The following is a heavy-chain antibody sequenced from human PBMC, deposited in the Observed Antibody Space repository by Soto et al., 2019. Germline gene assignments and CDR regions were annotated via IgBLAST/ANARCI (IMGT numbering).Heavy chain of an antibody. CDR3: PRDQGADNWFDP. CDR1: GGPISSYY. Sequence: QVQLQESGPGLVKPSETLSLTCTVSGGPISSYYWSWIRQPPGKGLEWIGYIYFTGSTNYNPSLKSRVTMSVDTSKNQFSLKLSSVTAADTAVYFCPRDQGADNWFDPWGQGTLVTVSS. J-gene: IGHJ5*02. V-gene: IGHV4-59*01. CDR2: IYFTGST.